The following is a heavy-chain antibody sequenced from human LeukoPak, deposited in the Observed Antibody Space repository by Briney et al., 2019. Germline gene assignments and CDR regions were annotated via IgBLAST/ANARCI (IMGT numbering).Heavy chain of an antibody. Sequence: PSETLSLTCTVSGGSISSGDYYWSWIRQPPGKGLEWIGYIYYSGSTYYNPSLKSRVIISVDMSKNRFSLKLSSVTAADTAVYYCARDDSRSGWFDPWGQGTLVTVSS. CDR1: GGSISSGDYY. CDR2: IYYSGST. CDR3: ARDDSRSGWFDP. D-gene: IGHD3-22*01. V-gene: IGHV4-30-4*01. J-gene: IGHJ5*02.